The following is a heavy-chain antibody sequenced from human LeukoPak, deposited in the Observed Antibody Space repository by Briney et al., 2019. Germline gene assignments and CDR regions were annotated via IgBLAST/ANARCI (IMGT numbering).Heavy chain of an antibody. D-gene: IGHD3-22*01. CDR1: GFTFSSYW. Sequence: GGSLRLSCAASGFTFSSYWMHWVRQAPGKGLVWVSRINSDGSSTSYADSVKGRFTISRDNAKNTLYLQMNSLRAEDTAVYYCARVGRLSYYDSSGYYSWGQGTLVTVSS. V-gene: IGHV3-74*01. CDR2: INSDGSST. J-gene: IGHJ4*02. CDR3: ARVGRLSYYDSSGYYS.